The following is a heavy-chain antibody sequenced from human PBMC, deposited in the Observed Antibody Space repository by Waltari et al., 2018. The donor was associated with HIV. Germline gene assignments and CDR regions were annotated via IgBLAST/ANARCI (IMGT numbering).Heavy chain of an antibody. Sequence: EVQLLESGGDLVQPGGSLRLSCAASGFTFSSYALSWVRQAPGKGRGGVSGIRGSGGGTYYADSVKGRFTISRDNSKNMLYLQMNSLRADDTAVYYCAKDSSSVGTTIRFDPWGQGTLVTVSS. V-gene: IGHV3-23*01. D-gene: IGHD1-26*01. CDR2: IRGSGGGT. J-gene: IGHJ5*02. CDR3: AKDSSSVGTTIRFDP. CDR1: GFTFSSYA.